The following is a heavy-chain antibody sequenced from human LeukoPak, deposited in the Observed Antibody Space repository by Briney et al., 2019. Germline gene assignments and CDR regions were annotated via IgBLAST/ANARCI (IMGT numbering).Heavy chain of an antibody. CDR2: MCISSSYI. Sequence: GGSLGLSCAGSGFTFSSYSMNWVRRAPGKGLEGGSSMCISSSYIYYADSVKGRFTISRDHAKTPLYLKMNSLRAEDTAVYYCARDRSARLDYYYGMDVWGQGTTVTVSS. CDR3: ARDRSARLDYYYGMDV. D-gene: IGHD6-6*01. V-gene: IGHV3-21*01. J-gene: IGHJ6*02. CDR1: GFTFSSYS.